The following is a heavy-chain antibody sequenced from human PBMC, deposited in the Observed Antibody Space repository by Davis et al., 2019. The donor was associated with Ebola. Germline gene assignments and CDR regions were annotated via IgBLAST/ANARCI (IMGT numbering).Heavy chain of an antibody. V-gene: IGHV3-48*02. D-gene: IGHD1-1*01. CDR3: ARDLLEPLYYYYGMDV. CDR1: GFTFSSYS. Sequence: GGSLRLSCAASGFTFSSYSMNWVRQAPGRGLEWVSYISSSSTTKYYADFVKGRFTISRDNAKNSLYLQMNSLRDEDTAVYYCARDLLEPLYYYYGMDVWGQGTTVTVSS. CDR2: ISSSSTTK. J-gene: IGHJ6*02.